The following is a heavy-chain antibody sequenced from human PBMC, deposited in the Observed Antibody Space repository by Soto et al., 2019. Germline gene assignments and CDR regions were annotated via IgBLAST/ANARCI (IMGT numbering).Heavy chain of an antibody. CDR3: AKLVVVVVAASDAFDI. CDR1: GFTFSSYG. J-gene: IGHJ3*02. Sequence: GGSLRLSCAASGFTFSSYGMHWVRQAPGKGLEWVAVISYDGSNKYYADSVKGRFTISRDNSKNTLYLQMNSLRAEDTAVYYCAKLVVVVVAASDAFDIWGQGTMVTVSS. CDR2: ISYDGSNK. D-gene: IGHD2-15*01. V-gene: IGHV3-30*18.